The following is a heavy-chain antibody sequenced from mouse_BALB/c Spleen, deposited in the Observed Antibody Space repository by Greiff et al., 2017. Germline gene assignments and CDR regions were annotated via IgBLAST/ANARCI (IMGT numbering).Heavy chain of an antibody. J-gene: IGHJ1*01. D-gene: IGHD2-1*01. CDR2: ISDGGSYT. Sequence: EVKLMESGGGLVKPGGSLKLSCAASGFTFSDYYMYWVRQTPEKRLEWVATISDGGSYTYYPDSVKGRFTISRDNAKNNLYLQMSSLKSEDTAMYYCAIDGNYWYFDVWGAGTTVTVSS. CDR1: GFTFSDYY. CDR3: AIDGNYWYFDV. V-gene: IGHV5-4*02.